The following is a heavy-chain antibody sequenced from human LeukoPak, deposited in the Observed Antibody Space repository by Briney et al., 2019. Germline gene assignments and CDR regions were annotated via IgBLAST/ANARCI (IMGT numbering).Heavy chain of an antibody. Sequence: GGSLSLTCAASGFTFSSYAMSWVRQAPGKGLEWVSAISGSGGSTYYADSVKRRFTISRDNSKNTLLLRMHSLRADTTAVYYCARDSSGVDDWGGGTLVTVSS. CDR2: ISGSGGST. CDR3: ARDSSGVDD. D-gene: IGHD3-10*01. V-gene: IGHV3-23*01. J-gene: IGHJ4*02. CDR1: GFTFSSYA.